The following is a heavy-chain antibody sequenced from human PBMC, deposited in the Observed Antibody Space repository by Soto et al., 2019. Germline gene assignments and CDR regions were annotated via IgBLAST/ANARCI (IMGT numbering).Heavy chain of an antibody. CDR2: IFWNGEK. CDR3: AHVRQWNVTHSYDY. J-gene: IGHJ4*02. Sequence: QVTLKESGPVLVKLTETLTLTCAVSGFSPRDSKVGVSWIRQPPGKALEWLTHIFWNGEKYYSTSLERRLTTSKDPSKGQVVLTMTNMDPVDTATYVCAHVRQWNVTHSYDYWGRGTLVTVSS. D-gene: IGHD2-21*02. CDR1: GFSPRDSKVG. V-gene: IGHV2-26*01.